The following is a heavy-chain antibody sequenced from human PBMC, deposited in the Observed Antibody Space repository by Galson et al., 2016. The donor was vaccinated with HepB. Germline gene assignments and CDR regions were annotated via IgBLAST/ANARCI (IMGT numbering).Heavy chain of an antibody. V-gene: IGHV3-74*01. CDR1: GFTFSTYW. Sequence: APRLSCAASGFTFSTYWMHWVPQAPGKGLVWVSRINSDGSSTGFADSVKGRFTISRDNAKNTLYLQMNSLRAEDTAVYYCASSVRGSGSPPGGYWGQGTLVTVSS. J-gene: IGHJ4*02. CDR2: INSDGSST. CDR3: ASSVRGSGSPPGGY. D-gene: IGHD3-10*01.